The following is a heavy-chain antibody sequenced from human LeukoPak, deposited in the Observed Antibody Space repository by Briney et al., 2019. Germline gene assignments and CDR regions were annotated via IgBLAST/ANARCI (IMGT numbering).Heavy chain of an antibody. CDR3: AREGIVGATVFDY. CDR1: GFTVSSNY. D-gene: IGHD1-26*01. Sequence: PGGSLRLSCAAPGFTVSSNYMSWVRQAPGKGLEWVSVIYSGGSTYYADSVKGRFTISRDNSKNTLYLQMNSLRAENTAVYYCAREGIVGATVFDYWGQGTLVTVSS. V-gene: IGHV3-66*01. J-gene: IGHJ4*02. CDR2: IYSGGST.